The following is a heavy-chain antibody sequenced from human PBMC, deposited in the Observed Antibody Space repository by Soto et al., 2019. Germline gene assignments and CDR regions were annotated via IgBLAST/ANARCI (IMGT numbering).Heavy chain of an antibody. J-gene: IGHJ4*02. Sequence: PGGSLRLSCAASGFTFSSYAMSWVRQAPGKGLEWVSAISGSGGSTYYADSVKGRFTISRDNSKNTLYLQMSSLRAEDMAVYYCAREGTYCTNGVCYSPASSDFDYWGLETLVTVSS. CDR1: GFTFSSYA. CDR2: ISGSGGST. V-gene: IGHV3-23*01. CDR3: AREGTYCTNGVCYSPASSDFDY. D-gene: IGHD2-8*01.